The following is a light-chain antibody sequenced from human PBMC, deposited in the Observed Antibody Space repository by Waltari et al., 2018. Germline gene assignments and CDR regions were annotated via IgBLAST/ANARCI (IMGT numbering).Light chain of an antibody. J-gene: IGKJ2*03. Sequence: EIVMTQSPATLSLSPGETATISCRTSQSVSSKLAWYQQKPGPAPRLLIYGASSRATGIPDRFNGSGSGTDFTLTISSLEPEDFAVYYCQETSNLSPYSFGQGTKVEIK. CDR3: QETSNLSPYS. CDR1: QSVSSK. V-gene: IGKV3D-7*01. CDR2: GAS.